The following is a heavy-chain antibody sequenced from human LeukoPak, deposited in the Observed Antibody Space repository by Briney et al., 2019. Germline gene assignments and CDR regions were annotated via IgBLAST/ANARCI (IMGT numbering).Heavy chain of an antibody. CDR3: ARGGFNYYDSSGQYYFDY. D-gene: IGHD3-22*01. J-gene: IGHJ4*02. CDR2: IYTSGST. Sequence: SETLSLTCTVSGYSISSGYYWGWIRQPAGKGLEWIGRIYTSGSTNYNPSLKSRVTISVDTSKNQFSLKLSSVTAADTAVYYCARGGFNYYDSSGQYYFDYWGQGTLVTVSS. V-gene: IGHV4-61*02. CDR1: GYSISSGYY.